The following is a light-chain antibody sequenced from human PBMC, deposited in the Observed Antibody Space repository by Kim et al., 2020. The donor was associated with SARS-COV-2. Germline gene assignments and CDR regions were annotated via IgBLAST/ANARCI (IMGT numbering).Light chain of an antibody. CDR2: AAS. CDR3: QPSYSTPLFT. Sequence: DIQMTQSPSSLSASVGDRVTITCRASQSTSSYLNWYQQKPWKAPKLLIYAASSLQSGVPSRFSGSGSGTDFTLTISSLQPEDFATYYCQPSYSTPLFTFGGGTTVDIK. CDR1: QSTSSY. J-gene: IGKJ4*01. V-gene: IGKV1-39*01.